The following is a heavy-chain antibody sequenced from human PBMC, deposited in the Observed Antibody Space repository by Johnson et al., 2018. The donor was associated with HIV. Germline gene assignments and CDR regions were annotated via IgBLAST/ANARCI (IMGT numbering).Heavy chain of an antibody. D-gene: IGHD1-26*01. J-gene: IGHJ3*02. V-gene: IGHV3-20*04. CDR3: AREGGSYKDDAFDI. CDR1: EFTFGDYG. Sequence: MLLVESGGRVVWPGGSLRLTCAASEFTFGDYGMSWVRQGPGKGLEWVSGINWNGGSTGYGDSVKGRFTISRDNAKNSLYLQMNSLRAEDTALYYCAREGGSYKDDAFDIWGQGTMVTVSS. CDR2: INWNGGST.